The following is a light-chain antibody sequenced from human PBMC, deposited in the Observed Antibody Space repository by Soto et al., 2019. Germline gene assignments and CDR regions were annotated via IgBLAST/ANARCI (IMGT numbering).Light chain of an antibody. Sequence: EIVLTQSPATLSLSPGERATLSCRASQSVGSYLAWYQQKPGQAPRLLIYGASNRAPGIPARFSGSGSGTDFTLTISSLDPEDFAVYHCLQRSLGCTFGPGTKVDIK. CDR2: GAS. CDR1: QSVGSY. V-gene: IGKV3-11*01. J-gene: IGKJ3*01. CDR3: LQRSLGCT.